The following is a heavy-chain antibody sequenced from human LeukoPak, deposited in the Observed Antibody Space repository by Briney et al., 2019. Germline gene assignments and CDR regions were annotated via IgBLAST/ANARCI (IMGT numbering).Heavy chain of an antibody. CDR2: IYTSGST. D-gene: IGHD6-19*01. V-gene: IGHV4-4*07. Sequence: SETLSLTCTVSGGSISRYYWSWIRQPAGKGLEWIGRIYTSGSTNYSPSLKSRVTMSVDTSKSQFSLKLSSVIAADTAVYYCARGNGYSTGWYFDYWGQGTLVTVSS. CDR3: ARGNGYSTGWYFDY. CDR1: GGSISRYY. J-gene: IGHJ4*02.